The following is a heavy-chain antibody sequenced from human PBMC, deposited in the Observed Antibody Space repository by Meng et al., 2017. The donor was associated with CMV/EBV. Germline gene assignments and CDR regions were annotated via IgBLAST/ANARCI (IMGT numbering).Heavy chain of an antibody. J-gene: IGHJ3*02. Sequence: QVQLQEPGPGLVKPSETLSLTCTVSGGSISSYYWSWIRQPPGKGLEWIGYIYYSGSTNYNPSLKSRVTISVDTSKNQFSLKLSSVTAADTAVYYCARAPPFSYGYDAFDIWGQGTMVTVSS. D-gene: IGHD4-17*01. CDR2: IYYSGST. V-gene: IGHV4-59*01. CDR1: GGSISSYY. CDR3: ARAPPFSYGYDAFDI.